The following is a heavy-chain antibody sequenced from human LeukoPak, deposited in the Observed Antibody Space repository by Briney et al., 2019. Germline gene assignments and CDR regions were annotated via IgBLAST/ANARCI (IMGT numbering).Heavy chain of an antibody. D-gene: IGHD5-12*01. CDR2: IYHSGST. Sequence: SETLSLTCTPSGGSISTYYWSWIRQPPGKGLEWIGYIYHSGSTNYNPSLKSRVTISVDTSKNQFSLRLSSVTAADTAVYYCARGGGYASPIGYWGQGALVTVSS. CDR3: ARGGGYASPIGY. J-gene: IGHJ4*02. CDR1: GGSISTYY. V-gene: IGHV4-59*01.